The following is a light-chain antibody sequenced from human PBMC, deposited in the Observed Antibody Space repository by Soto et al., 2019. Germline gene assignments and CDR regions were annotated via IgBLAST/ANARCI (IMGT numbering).Light chain of an antibody. CDR3: CSYAGGGV. CDR2: DVD. Sequence: QSALTQPRSVSGSPGQSVTISCTGTSSDVGGYNYVSWYQQYPDKAPKLMIYDVDKRPSGVPDRFSGSKSGNTASLTISGLQADDEADYYCCSYAGGGVFGTGTKLTFL. J-gene: IGLJ1*01. V-gene: IGLV2-11*01. CDR1: SSDVGGYNY.